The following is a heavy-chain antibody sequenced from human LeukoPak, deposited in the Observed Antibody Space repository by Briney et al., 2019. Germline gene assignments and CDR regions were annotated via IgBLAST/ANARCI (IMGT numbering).Heavy chain of an antibody. V-gene: IGHV3-74*01. J-gene: IGHJ4*02. D-gene: IGHD5-18*01. CDR3: ASLGYSRYDHDFDY. CDR2: ITSDGSST. CDR1: GFTFSSYW. Sequence: GGSLRLSCAASGFTFSSYWMHWVRQAPGKGLVWVSRITSDGSSTSYADSVKGRFTISRDNAKNTLYLQMNSLRGEDTAVYYCASLGYSRYDHDFDYWGQGTLVTVSS.